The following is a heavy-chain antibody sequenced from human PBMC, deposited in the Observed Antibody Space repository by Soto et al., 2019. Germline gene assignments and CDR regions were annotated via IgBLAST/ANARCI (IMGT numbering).Heavy chain of an antibody. V-gene: IGHV4-4*02. CDR2: IYHSGST. J-gene: IGHJ4*02. Sequence: QVQLQESGPGLVKPSGTLSLTCAVSGGSISSSNWWSWVRQPPGKGLEWIGEIYHSGSTNYNPSLKSRVTISVDKSKNQFSLKLSSVTAADTDVYYCARDPSDEGLTASRHSLDYWGQGTLVTVSS. CDR3: ARDPSDEGLTASRHSLDY. D-gene: IGHD2-2*01. CDR1: GGSISSSNW.